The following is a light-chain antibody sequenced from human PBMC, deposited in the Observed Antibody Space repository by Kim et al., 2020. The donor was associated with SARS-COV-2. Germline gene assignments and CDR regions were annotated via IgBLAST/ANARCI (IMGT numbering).Light chain of an antibody. Sequence: GQRVTISCTGSSSNVGAYDIHGYQQLPGTAPKLLIYANNNRPSGVPDRFSASKSGTSASLAITGLQAADEADYYCQSYDSSLTVVVFGGGTQLTVL. V-gene: IGLV1-40*01. CDR3: QSYDSSLTVVV. CDR2: ANN. J-gene: IGLJ2*01. CDR1: SSNVGAYD.